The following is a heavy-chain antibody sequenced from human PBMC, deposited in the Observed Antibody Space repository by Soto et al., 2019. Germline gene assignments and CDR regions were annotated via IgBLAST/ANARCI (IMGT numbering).Heavy chain of an antibody. D-gene: IGHD1-1*01. Sequence: EVQLLESGGGSVQPGGSLRLSCAASGFNFDTHSMSWVRQAPGKGLEWVSAISRTGGSTYYADAVKGRFTISRDNSKNTLHLQINSLRADDTAIYYCAKPDGATYNFRSWGQGTLVIVSS. J-gene: IGHJ4*01. CDR1: GFNFDTHS. CDR2: ISRTGGST. CDR3: AKPDGATYNFRS. V-gene: IGHV3-23*01.